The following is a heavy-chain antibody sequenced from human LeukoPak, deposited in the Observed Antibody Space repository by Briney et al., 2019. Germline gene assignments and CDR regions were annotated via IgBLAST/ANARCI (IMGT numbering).Heavy chain of an antibody. J-gene: IGHJ5*02. CDR2: ISISSGYT. Sequence: GGSLRLSCAASGFTFSAYYMSWLRQAPGKGWVGVSYISISSGYTNYADSVKGRFTISRDNAKNSLYLQMNSLRAEDTAVYYCARVRGSSSARWFDPWGQGTLVTVSS. CDR3: ARVRGSSSARWFDP. V-gene: IGHV3-11*06. CDR1: GFTFSAYY. D-gene: IGHD6-13*01.